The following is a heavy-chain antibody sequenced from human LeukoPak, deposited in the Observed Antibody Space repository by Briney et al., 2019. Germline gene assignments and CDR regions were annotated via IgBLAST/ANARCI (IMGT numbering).Heavy chain of an antibody. D-gene: IGHD3-3*01. CDR2: IYHSGST. CDR1: GYSISSGYY. V-gene: IGHV4-38-2*01. Sequence: SETLSLTXAVSGYSISSGYYWGWIRQPPGKGLEWIGSIYHSGSTYYNPSLKSRVTISVDTSKNQFSLKLSSVTAADTAVYYCAGADTIFGAGPGWWGQGTLVTVSS. CDR3: AGADTIFGAGPGW. J-gene: IGHJ4*02.